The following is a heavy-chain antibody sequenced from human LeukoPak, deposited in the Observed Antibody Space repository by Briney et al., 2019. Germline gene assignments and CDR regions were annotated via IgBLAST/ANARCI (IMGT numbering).Heavy chain of an antibody. CDR2: ISWNSGSI. Sequence: GGSLRLSCAASGLTFDDYAMHWVRQAPGKGLEWVSGISWNSGSIGYADSVKGRFTISRDNAKNSLYLQMNSLRAEDTALYYCAKGLYYGDYENWFDPWGQGTLVTVSS. D-gene: IGHD4-17*01. CDR3: AKGLYYGDYENWFDP. J-gene: IGHJ5*02. V-gene: IGHV3-9*01. CDR1: GLTFDDYA.